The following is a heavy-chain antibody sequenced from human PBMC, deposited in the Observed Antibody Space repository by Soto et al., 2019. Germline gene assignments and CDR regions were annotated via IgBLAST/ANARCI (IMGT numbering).Heavy chain of an antibody. D-gene: IGHD2-2*01. CDR2: IIPIFGTA. CDR1: GGTFSSYA. Sequence: ASVKVSCKASGGTFSSYAISWVRQAPGQGLEWVGGIIPIFGTANYAQKFQGRVTITADESTSTAYMELSSLRSEDTAVYYCAAWRCSSTSCYGSGYYYYGMDVWGQGTTVTVS. J-gene: IGHJ6*02. CDR3: AAWRCSSTSCYGSGYYYYGMDV. V-gene: IGHV1-69*13.